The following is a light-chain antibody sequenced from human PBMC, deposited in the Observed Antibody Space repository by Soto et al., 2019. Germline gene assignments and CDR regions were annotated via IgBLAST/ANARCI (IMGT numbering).Light chain of an antibody. Sequence: EIVMTQSPATLSVSPGERVTLSCRASQSVNSDVAWYQEKPGQAPRLLIYIASTRATGIPARFSGSGSGTEFTLTISSLQSEDFAVYSCQQYKKWPPTFGQGTKVEIK. CDR2: IAS. CDR3: QQYKKWPPT. V-gene: IGKV3D-15*01. CDR1: QSVNSD. J-gene: IGKJ1*01.